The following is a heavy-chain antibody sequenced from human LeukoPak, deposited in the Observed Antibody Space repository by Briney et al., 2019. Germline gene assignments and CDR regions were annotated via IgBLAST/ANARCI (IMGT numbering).Heavy chain of an antibody. CDR3: AKVDSSSWYYFDY. J-gene: IGHJ4*02. CDR2: ISYDGSNK. V-gene: IGHV3-30*18. CDR1: GFTFSSYG. D-gene: IGHD6-13*01. Sequence: GRSLRLSCAASGFTFSSYGMHWVGQAPGKGLEWVAVISYDGSNKYYAGSVKGRFTISRDNSKNTLYLQMNSLRAEDTAVYYCAKVDSSSWYYFDYWGQGTLVTVSS.